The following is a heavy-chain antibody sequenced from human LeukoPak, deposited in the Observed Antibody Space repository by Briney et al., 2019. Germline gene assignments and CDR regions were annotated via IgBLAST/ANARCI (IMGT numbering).Heavy chain of an antibody. V-gene: IGHV3-23*01. D-gene: IGHD6-19*01. Sequence: GGSLRLSCAASGFTFSSYAMSWVRQAPGKGLEWVSAISGSSGPTHYADSVKGRFTISRDNAKNSLYLQMNSLRAEDTAVYYCARDTFVAVAEDYWGQGTLVTVSS. CDR3: ARDTFVAVAEDY. CDR1: GFTFSSYA. J-gene: IGHJ4*02. CDR2: ISGSSGPT.